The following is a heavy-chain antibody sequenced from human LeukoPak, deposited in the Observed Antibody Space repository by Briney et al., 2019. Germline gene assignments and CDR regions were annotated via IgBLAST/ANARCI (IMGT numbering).Heavy chain of an antibody. V-gene: IGHV1-69*05. D-gene: IGHD3-10*02. CDR1: GGTFSSYA. J-gene: IGHJ5*02. CDR2: IIPIFGTA. Sequence: SVKVSCKASGGTFSSYAISWVRQAPGQGLEWMGGIIPIFGTANYAQKFQGRVTMTRDTSTSTVYMELSSLRFEDTAIYYCARDPEVCCSGSFKWFGPWGQGTLVTVSS. CDR3: ARDPEVCCSGSFKWFGP.